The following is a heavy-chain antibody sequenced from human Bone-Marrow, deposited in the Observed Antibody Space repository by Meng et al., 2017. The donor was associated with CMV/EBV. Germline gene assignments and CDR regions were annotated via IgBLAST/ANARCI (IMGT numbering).Heavy chain of an antibody. CDR1: GFTFDDYA. Sequence: GGSLRLSCAASGFTFDDYAMHWVRQAPGKGLEWVSGISWNSGSIGYADSVKGRFTISRDNAKNSLYLQMNSLRAEDTALYYCAKDIGRAAHCGGDCYFDPWGQGNLVNVSS. CDR2: ISWNSGSI. CDR3: AKDIGRAAHCGGDCYFDP. D-gene: IGHD2-21*01. V-gene: IGHV3-9*01. J-gene: IGHJ5*02.